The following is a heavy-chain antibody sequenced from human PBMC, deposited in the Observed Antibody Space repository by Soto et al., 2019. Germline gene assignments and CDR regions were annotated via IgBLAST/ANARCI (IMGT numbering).Heavy chain of an antibody. J-gene: IGHJ6*02. D-gene: IGHD6-19*01. Sequence: GSLRLSCTASGFTFNSYGFNWVRQAPGKGLEWVAVIWYDGNTKYYADSVKGRFTISRDNLRSTVYLQMNSLTAEDTAVYYCARPLVAPVAGPYYYGMDVWGQGTKVTVYS. CDR3: ARPLVAPVAGPYYYGMDV. CDR1: GFTFNSYG. CDR2: IWYDGNTK. V-gene: IGHV3-33*01.